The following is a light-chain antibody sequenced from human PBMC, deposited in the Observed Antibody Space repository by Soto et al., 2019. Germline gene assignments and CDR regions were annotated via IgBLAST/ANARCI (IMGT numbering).Light chain of an antibody. CDR3: QQVDSYPLP. Sequence: IPLTQSPAFLSASVGDRVTITCRASQDISRYVAWYQQKSGQAPKLLIYRASNLRPGVPLRFSGSGSGAEFTLTISNLQPEDFATYHCQQVDSYPLPFGGGTKLQIK. V-gene: IGKV1-9*01. CDR2: RAS. J-gene: IGKJ4*01. CDR1: QDISRY.